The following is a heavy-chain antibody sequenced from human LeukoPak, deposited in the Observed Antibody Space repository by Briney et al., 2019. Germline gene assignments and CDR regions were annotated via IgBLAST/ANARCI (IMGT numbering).Heavy chain of an antibody. Sequence: GASVKVSCKASGYTFNDYYIHWVRQAPGQGLEWMGWINPDSGGTKYAQKFQGRVTMTRDTSIRTVYMELSRLTYDDTAVFYCTRDARAGNWFDPWGQGTLVTVSS. CDR1: GYTFNDYY. V-gene: IGHV1-2*02. CDR2: INPDSGGT. J-gene: IGHJ5*02. CDR3: TRDARAGNWFDP.